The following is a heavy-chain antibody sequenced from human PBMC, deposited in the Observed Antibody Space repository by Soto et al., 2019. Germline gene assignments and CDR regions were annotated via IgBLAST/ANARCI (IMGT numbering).Heavy chain of an antibody. V-gene: IGHV3-74*01. Sequence: EVQLVESGGGSVQPGASLRLSCAASEFTLSSYWMHWVRQAPGKGLVWVSRIIGDGSGANYADSVKGRFTISRDNAKNTLYLQMNRLRAEDTAVYYCARERVHGSGRLDYSRQGILVTVSS. CDR2: IIGDGSGA. CDR3: ARERVHGSGRLDY. D-gene: IGHD3-10*01. J-gene: IGHJ4*02. CDR1: EFTLSSYW.